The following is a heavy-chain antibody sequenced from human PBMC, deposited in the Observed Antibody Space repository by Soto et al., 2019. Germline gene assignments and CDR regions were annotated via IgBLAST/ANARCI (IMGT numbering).Heavy chain of an antibody. V-gene: IGHV1-69*08. D-gene: IGHD3-22*01. CDR3: ARDVYYYDGSGGWFDP. J-gene: IGHJ5*02. CDR1: GGTFSSYT. CDR2: IIPILGIA. Sequence: QVQLVQSGAEVKKPGSSVKVSCKASGGTFSSYTISWVRQAPGQGLEWMGRIIPILGIANYAQKFQGRITITADKSTSTAFMELSSLIYEDTAVYYCARDVYYYDGSGGWFDPWGQGTLVTVSS.